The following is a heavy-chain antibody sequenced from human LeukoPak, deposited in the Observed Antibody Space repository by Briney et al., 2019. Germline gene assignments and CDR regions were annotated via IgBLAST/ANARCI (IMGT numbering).Heavy chain of an antibody. Sequence: SETLSLTCTVSGGSISSYYWSWIRQPPGKGLEWIGYIYYSGSTSYNPSLKSRVTISVDTSKKQFSLKLSSVTAADTAVYYCARSYYGSGRYGPQFDCWGQGTLVTVSS. CDR3: ARSYYGSGRYGPQFDC. CDR1: GGSISSYY. J-gene: IGHJ4*02. D-gene: IGHD3-10*01. CDR2: IYYSGST. V-gene: IGHV4-59*01.